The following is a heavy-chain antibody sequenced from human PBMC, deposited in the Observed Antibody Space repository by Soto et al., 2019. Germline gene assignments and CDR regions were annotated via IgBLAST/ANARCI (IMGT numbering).Heavy chain of an antibody. Sequence: QVQLVQSGAEVKKPGSSVRVSCKASGDTFTFYSINWVRQSPGLGLEWMGRINPILSMSNYAQRFQGRVTMPAYKSTSPAYMELSSLRSEVTAMYYCSSSYGSGYRAFDYWGQVALVTVSS. CDR3: SSSYGSGYRAFDY. CDR2: INPILSMS. V-gene: IGHV1-69*02. CDR1: GDTFTFYS. J-gene: IGHJ4*02. D-gene: IGHD3-10*01.